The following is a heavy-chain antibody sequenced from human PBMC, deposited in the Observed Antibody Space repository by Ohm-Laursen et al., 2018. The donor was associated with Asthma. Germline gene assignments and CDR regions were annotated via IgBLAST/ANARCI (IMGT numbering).Heavy chain of an antibody. Sequence: SDTLSLTCIVSGDSISSGDNYWSWIRQHPGKGLDWIGYIYHTGNTYYNPSLKSRFTISVDTSKNQFSLRLSSVTAADTAVYYCARARHTSYEESSGYYCFDYWGQGTLVTVSS. CDR2: IYHTGNT. CDR1: GDSISSGDNY. J-gene: IGHJ4*02. D-gene: IGHD3-22*01. CDR3: ARARHTSYEESSGYYCFDY. V-gene: IGHV4-31*03.